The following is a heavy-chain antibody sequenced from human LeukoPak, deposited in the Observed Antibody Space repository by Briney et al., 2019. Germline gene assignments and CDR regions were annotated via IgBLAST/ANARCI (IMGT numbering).Heavy chain of an antibody. J-gene: IGHJ4*02. CDR2: ISYDGSNG. V-gene: IGHV3-30*04. CDR1: GFTFSSYV. Sequence: GRSLRLSCAASGFTFSSYVMHWVRQAPGKGLEWVAIISYDGSNGYYADSVKGRFTISRDNSKNTLYLQMNSLRAEDTAVYYCARDRRSNYQIDYWGQGTLVTVSS. CDR3: ARDRRSNYQIDY. D-gene: IGHD4-11*01.